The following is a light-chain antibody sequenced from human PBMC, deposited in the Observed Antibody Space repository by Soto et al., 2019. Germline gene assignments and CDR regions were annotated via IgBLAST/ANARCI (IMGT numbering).Light chain of an antibody. CDR1: SSDVGGYSY. Sequence: QSALTQPPSASGSPGQSVTISCTGTSSDVGGYSYVSWYQQHPGKVPKLMIYEVSKRPSGVPDRFSGSKSGNTASLTVSGLQAEDEADYYCSSYAGRNTLVFGGGTKLTVL. CDR2: EVS. CDR3: SSYAGRNTLV. V-gene: IGLV2-8*01. J-gene: IGLJ2*01.